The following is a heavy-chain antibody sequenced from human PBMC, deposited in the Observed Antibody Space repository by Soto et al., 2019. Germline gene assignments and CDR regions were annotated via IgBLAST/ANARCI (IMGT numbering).Heavy chain of an antibody. D-gene: IGHD2-15*01. CDR2: IWYDGSNK. CDR1: GFTFSSYG. CDR3: AREGVVHVRDAFDI. J-gene: IGHJ3*02. Sequence: QVQLVESGGGVVQPGRSLRLSCAASGFTFSSYGMHWVRQAPGKGLEWVAVIWYDGSNKYYADSVKGRFTISRDNSKNTLYLQLNSLRAEDTAVYYCAREGVVHVRDAFDIWGQGTMVTVSS. V-gene: IGHV3-33*01.